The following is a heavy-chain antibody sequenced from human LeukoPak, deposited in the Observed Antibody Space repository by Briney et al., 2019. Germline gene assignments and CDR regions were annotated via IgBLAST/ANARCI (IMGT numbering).Heavy chain of an antibody. CDR2: IYYRGTT. CDR3: ARGYSYGYMAYFDY. V-gene: IGHV4-59*12. J-gene: IGHJ4*02. Sequence: SETLSLTCTVSGGSISSYYWSWIRQPPGKGLEWIGYIYYRGTTNCNPSLKSRVTMSVDTSKNQFSLKLSSVAAADTAVYYCARGYSYGYMAYFDYWGQGTLVTVSS. D-gene: IGHD5-18*01. CDR1: GGSISSYY.